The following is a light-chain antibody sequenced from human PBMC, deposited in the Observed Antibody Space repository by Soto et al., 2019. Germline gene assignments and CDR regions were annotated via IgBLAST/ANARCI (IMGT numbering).Light chain of an antibody. J-gene: IGKJ2*01. CDR2: DTS. V-gene: IGKV3-11*01. Sequence: EVVLTQSPATLSLSPGERATLSCWASQSVGSYLAWYQQKLGQAPRLLIYDTSNRATGIPARFSGSGSGTDFTLTISSLEPEDFEVYYCQQRSDWPSFGQGTKLEIK. CDR3: QQRSDWPS. CDR1: QSVGSY.